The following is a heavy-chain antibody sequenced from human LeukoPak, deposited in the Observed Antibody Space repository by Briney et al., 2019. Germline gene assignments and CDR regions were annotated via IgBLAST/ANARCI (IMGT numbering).Heavy chain of an antibody. CDR3: AGSGYDYYFDC. CDR2: IYHSGRT. Sequence: SETLSLTCAVSGGSISSSNWWSCVRQPPGKGREGSGEIYHSGRTNYNPSLKSRVTISVDKSKKQFSLTLSSVTAADTAVYYCAGSGYDYYFDCWGPGALVTVSS. V-gene: IGHV4-4*02. CDR1: GGSISSSNW. J-gene: IGHJ4*02. D-gene: IGHD5-12*01.